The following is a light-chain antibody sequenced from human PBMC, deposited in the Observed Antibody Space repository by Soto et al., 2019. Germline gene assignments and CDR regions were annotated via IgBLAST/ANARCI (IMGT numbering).Light chain of an antibody. Sequence: QSALTQPPSASGTPGQRGTISYSRSSSNIGSNYVYWYQHLTGTAPKLLIYRNNQRPSGVPDRFSGSKSGTSASLATSGLRSEDEADYYCATWDDSLSNYVFGTGTKVTVL. J-gene: IGLJ1*01. CDR3: ATWDDSLSNYV. V-gene: IGLV1-47*01. CDR1: SSNIGSNY. CDR2: RNN.